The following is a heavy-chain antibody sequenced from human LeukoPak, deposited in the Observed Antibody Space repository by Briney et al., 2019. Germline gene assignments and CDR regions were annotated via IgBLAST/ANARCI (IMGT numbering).Heavy chain of an antibody. CDR3: ARTRYYYNSRSYGAPYYFDY. CDR1: GGSISSGSYY. Sequence: SETLSLTCTVSGGSISSGSYYWSWIRQPAGKGLEWIGRIYTSGSTNYNPSLKSRVIISVDTSKNQFSLKLSSVTAADTAVYYCARTRYYYNSRSYGAPYYFDYWGQGTLVTVSS. V-gene: IGHV4-61*02. D-gene: IGHD3-10*01. J-gene: IGHJ4*02. CDR2: IYTSGST.